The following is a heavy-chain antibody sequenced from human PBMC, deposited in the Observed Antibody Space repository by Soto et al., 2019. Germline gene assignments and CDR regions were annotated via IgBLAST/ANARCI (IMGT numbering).Heavy chain of an antibody. V-gene: IGHV3-15*01. CDR1: GLSFSDVK. D-gene: IGHD4-17*01. CDR2: IQTKTGGGTA. J-gene: IGHJ3*02. CDR3: STDYGLGFQI. Sequence: EVQLVASGGVLVKPGESLRLSCAGSGLSFSDVKMTWVRQLPGKGLEWVGRIQTKTGGGTADYPAAVRGRFTISRDDPKNTLYLQVNSLKTEDTAVYYFSTDYGLGFQIWGQRATGTVSS.